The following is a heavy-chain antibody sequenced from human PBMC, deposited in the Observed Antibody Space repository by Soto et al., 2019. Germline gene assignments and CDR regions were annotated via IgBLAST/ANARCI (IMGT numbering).Heavy chain of an antibody. CDR1: GFTFSSYA. Sequence: PGGSLRLSCAASGFTFSSYAMSWVRQAPGKGLEWVSAISGSGGSTYYADSVKGRFTISRDNSKNTLYLQMNSLRAEDTAVYYCAKDPGLYFDWLLSHFDYWGQGTLVTVSS. D-gene: IGHD3-9*01. V-gene: IGHV3-23*01. J-gene: IGHJ4*02. CDR2: ISGSGGST. CDR3: AKDPGLYFDWLLSHFDY.